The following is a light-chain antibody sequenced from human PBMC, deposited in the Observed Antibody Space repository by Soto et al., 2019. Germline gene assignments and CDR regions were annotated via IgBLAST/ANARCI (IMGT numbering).Light chain of an antibody. CDR2: GAS. J-gene: IGKJ1*01. CDR3: HQYVRPWT. Sequence: TQSPSTLSASVGDRVTITCRASQTISTWLAWYQQRPGQAPRLLIYGASSRATGIPDRFSGSGFGTDFTLTISKVEPEDFAVYYCHQYVRPWTFGQGTKVDIK. CDR1: QTISTW. V-gene: IGKV3-20*01.